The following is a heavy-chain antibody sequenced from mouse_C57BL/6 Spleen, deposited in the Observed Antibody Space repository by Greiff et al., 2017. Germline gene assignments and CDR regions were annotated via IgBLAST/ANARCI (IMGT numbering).Heavy chain of an antibody. CDR2: IFPGSGST. J-gene: IGHJ3*01. CDR1: GYTFTSYW. CDR3: ARRDSYSSSPFAY. Sequence: QVQLQQPGAELVKPGASVKMSCKASGYTFTSYWITWVKQRPGQGLEWIGDIFPGSGSTNYNEKFKGKATLTVDPSYSTAYMQLSSLTSEDSAVYYCARRDSYSSSPFAYWGQGTLVTVSA. V-gene: IGHV1-55*01. D-gene: IGHD1-1*01.